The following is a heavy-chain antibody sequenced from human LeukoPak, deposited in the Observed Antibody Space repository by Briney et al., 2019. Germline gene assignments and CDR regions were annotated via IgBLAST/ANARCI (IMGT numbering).Heavy chain of an antibody. CDR3: ARRPFPYFFDY. Sequence: SETLSLTCTVSGDSMSPHYWNWLRQTPEKGLEWIGYVFHTGNTVYNPSLRSRVTISVDTSKNQFSLKLTSVPAADTAVYFCARRPFPYFFDYWGRGTLVTVSS. V-gene: IGHV4-59*08. CDR2: VFHTGNT. J-gene: IGHJ4*02. CDR1: GDSMSPHY.